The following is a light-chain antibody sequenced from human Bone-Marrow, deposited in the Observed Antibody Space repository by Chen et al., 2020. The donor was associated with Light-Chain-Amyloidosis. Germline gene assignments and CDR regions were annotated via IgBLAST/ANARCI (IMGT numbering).Light chain of an antibody. CDR2: RDT. J-gene: IGLJ2*01. CDR1: DLPTKY. Sequence: SYELTQPPSVSVSPGQPARLTCSGDDLPTKYAYWYQQKPGQAPGLVIHRDTERPSGISERFSGSSSGTTATLTISGVQAEDEADYHCQSADSSGTYEVIFGGGTKLTVL. CDR3: QSADSSGTYEVI. V-gene: IGLV3-25*03.